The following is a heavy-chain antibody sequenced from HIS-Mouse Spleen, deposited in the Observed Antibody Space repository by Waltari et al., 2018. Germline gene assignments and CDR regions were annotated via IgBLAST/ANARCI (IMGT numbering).Heavy chain of an antibody. CDR1: GFTFSSCG. Sequence: QVQLVESGGGVVQPGRSLRLSCAASGFTFSSCGLHWVRQDPGKGLEWESVIASEGRNKYYAYSVKGRFSISRDNSHNTLYLQMNSLRAEDTAVYYGARLLTGDWYFDLWGRGTLVTVSS. D-gene: IGHD7-27*01. J-gene: IGHJ2*01. CDR2: IASEGRNK. V-gene: IGHV3-30*03. CDR3: ARLLTGDWYFDL.